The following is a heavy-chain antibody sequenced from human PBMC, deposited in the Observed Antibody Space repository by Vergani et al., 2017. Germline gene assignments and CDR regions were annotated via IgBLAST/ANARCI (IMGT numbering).Heavy chain of an antibody. Sequence: QVQLQQWGAGLLKPSETLSLTCAVYGGSFSGYYWSWIRQPPGXGLEWIGEINHSGSTNYNPSLKSRVTISVDTSKNQFSLKLSSVTAADTAVYYCARGHAYYDYVWGSYRDWFDPWGQGTLVTVSS. CDR1: GGSFSGYY. J-gene: IGHJ5*02. D-gene: IGHD3-16*02. V-gene: IGHV4-34*01. CDR2: INHSGST. CDR3: ARGHAYYDYVWGSYRDWFDP.